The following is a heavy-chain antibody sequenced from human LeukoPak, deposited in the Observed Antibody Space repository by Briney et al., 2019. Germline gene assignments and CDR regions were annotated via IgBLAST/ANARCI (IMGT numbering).Heavy chain of an antibody. V-gene: IGHV3-23*01. CDR1: GFTFSSYA. Sequence: GGSLRLSGAASGFTFSSYAMNWVRQAPGKGLEWVSVISGSGGSTNYADSVKGRFAISRDNSKNTLYLQMNSLRAEDTAVYYCAKHTYYYGSGSYYNEYYFDYWGQGTLVTVSS. CDR2: ISGSGGST. J-gene: IGHJ4*02. D-gene: IGHD3-10*01. CDR3: AKHTYYYGSGSYYNEYYFDY.